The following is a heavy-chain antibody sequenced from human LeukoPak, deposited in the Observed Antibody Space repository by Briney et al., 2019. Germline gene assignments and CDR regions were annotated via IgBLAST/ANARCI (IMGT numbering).Heavy chain of an antibody. V-gene: IGHV3-20*04. CDR3: ARDDVGLDI. J-gene: IGHJ3*02. D-gene: IGHD3-10*02. CDR2: IKWNGGST. Sequence: GGSLRLSCAASGFTFEDYDMSWVRQAPGKGLEWVSGIKWNGGSTGYADSVKGRFTISRDNAQTSVYLQMNSLRAEDTAFYYCARDDVGLDIWGQGTMVSVSS. CDR1: GFTFEDYD.